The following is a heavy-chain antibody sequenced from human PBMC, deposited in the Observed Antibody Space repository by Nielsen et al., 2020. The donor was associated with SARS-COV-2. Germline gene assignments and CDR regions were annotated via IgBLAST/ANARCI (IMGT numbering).Heavy chain of an antibody. CDR1: GFTFSSYW. D-gene: IGHD1-26*01. J-gene: IGHJ6*02. V-gene: IGHV3-74*01. CDR2: INSDGSST. Sequence: GGSLRLSCAASGFTFSSYWMHWVRQAPGKGLVWVSRINSDGSSTSYADSVKGRFTISRDNAKNTLYLQMNSLRAEDTAVYYCARRVGATSYYYGMDVWGQGTLVTVSS. CDR3: ARRVGATSYYYGMDV.